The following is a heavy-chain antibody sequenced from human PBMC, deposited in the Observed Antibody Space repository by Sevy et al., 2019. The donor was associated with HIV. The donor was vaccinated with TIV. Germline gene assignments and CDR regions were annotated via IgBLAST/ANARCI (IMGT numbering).Heavy chain of an antibody. CDR1: GFTFRNFW. D-gene: IGHD3-10*01. V-gene: IGHV3-7*01. CDR2: IRQDGSEK. Sequence: VGSLRLSCAVSGFTFRNFWMSWVRQAPGKGLEWVANIRQDGSEKYYVDSVRGRFTTSRDNAKNSLFLQLNSLRADDTAIYYCAKSYFGSGTSYGMDLWGRGTTVTVSS. CDR3: AKSYFGSGTSYGMDL. J-gene: IGHJ6*02.